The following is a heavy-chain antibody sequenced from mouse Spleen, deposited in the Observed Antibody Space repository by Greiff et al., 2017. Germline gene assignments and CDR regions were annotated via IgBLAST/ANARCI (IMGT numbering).Heavy chain of an antibody. CDR2: ISSGGSYT. CDR3: ARHRPPPGAWFAY. V-gene: IGHV5-9-3*01. CDR1: GFTFSSYA. Sequence: EVQGVESGGGLVKPGGSLKLSCAASGFTFSSYAMSWVRQTPEKRLEWVATISSGGSYTYYPDSVKGRFTISRDNAKNTLYLQMSSLRSEDTAMYYCARHRPPPGAWFAYWGQGTLVTVSA. J-gene: IGHJ3*01.